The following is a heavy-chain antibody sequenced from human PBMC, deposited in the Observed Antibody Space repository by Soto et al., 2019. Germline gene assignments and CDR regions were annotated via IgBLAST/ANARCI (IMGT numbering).Heavy chain of an antibody. J-gene: IGHJ3*02. Sequence: GXSVKVSFKASCYTFTSYGISWVRQAPGQGLEWMGWISAYNGNTNYAQKLQGRVTMTTDTSTSTAYMELRSLRSDDTAVYYCARRSGYYLDAFDIWGQGTMVTVSS. D-gene: IGHD3-22*01. V-gene: IGHV1-18*01. CDR1: CYTFTSYG. CDR3: ARRSGYYLDAFDI. CDR2: ISAYNGNT.